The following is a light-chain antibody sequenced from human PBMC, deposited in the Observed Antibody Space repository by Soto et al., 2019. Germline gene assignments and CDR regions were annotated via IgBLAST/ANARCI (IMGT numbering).Light chain of an antibody. CDR1: SSNIGAGYD. J-gene: IGLJ1*01. V-gene: IGLV1-40*01. CDR3: ISCTSVNTRCV. Sequence: QSVLTQPPSVSGAPGQRVTISCTGSSSNIGAGYDVHWYQQRPGTAPKLLIFGNINRPSGVPDRFSGSKSGTSASLAITGLQAEDEGDYYCISCTSVNTRCVFGSGTKLTVL. CDR2: GNI.